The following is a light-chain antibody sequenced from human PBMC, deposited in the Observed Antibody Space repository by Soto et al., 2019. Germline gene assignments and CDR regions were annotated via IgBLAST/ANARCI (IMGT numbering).Light chain of an antibody. V-gene: IGLV2-14*01. CDR2: EVT. CDR1: SSDIGGYIY. CDR3: SSYTSRNTLERV. J-gene: IGLJ1*01. Sequence: QSALTQPASVSGSPGQSITISCTGTSSDIGGYIYVSWYQHHPGKAPKLMIYEVTNRPSGVSHRFSGSKSGNTASLTISGLQAEDEADYYCSSYTSRNTLERVFGTGTKLTVL.